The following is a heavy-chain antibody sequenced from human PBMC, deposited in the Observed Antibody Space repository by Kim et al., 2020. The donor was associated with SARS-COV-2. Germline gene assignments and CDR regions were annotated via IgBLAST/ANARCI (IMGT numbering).Heavy chain of an antibody. CDR3: VKDAPGGWAFDS. CDR1: RFTFSNYW. J-gene: IGHJ4*02. V-gene: IGHV3-7*01. Sequence: GGSLRLSCAASRFTFSNYWMYWVRQAPGKGLEWVASIKTDGSEKFYVASVEGRFTISRDNGKNSLFLQMNSLRGEDTAVYYCVKDAPGGWAFDSCGQGTL. D-gene: IGHD6-19*01. CDR2: IKTDGSEK.